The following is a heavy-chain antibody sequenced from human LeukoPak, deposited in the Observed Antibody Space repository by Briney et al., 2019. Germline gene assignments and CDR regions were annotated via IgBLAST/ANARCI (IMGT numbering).Heavy chain of an antibody. Sequence: GGSLRLSCVASGFSLSNYIMSWVRQAPGKGLEWVSYISSSGSTIYYADSVKGRFTISRDNAKNSLYLQMNSLRAEDTAVYYCARGSSLLWFGEYKNHYYYYMDVWGKGTTVTVSS. CDR3: ARGSSLLWFGEYKNHYYYYMDV. D-gene: IGHD3-10*01. V-gene: IGHV3-48*04. CDR2: ISSSGSTI. J-gene: IGHJ6*03. CDR1: GFSLSNYI.